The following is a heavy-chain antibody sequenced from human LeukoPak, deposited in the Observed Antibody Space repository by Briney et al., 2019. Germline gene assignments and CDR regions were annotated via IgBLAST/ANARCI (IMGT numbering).Heavy chain of an antibody. CDR3: ARIGGNPYNWFDP. CDR1: GGSMISSSHY. J-gene: IGHJ5*02. D-gene: IGHD4-23*01. CDR2: IYYSGST. Sequence: SETLSLTCTDSGGSMISSSHYWSWIRQPPGKGLEWIGYIYYSGSTNYNPSLKSRVTISVDTSKNQFSLKLSSVTAADTAVYYCARIGGNPYNWFDPWGQGTLVTVSS. V-gene: IGHV4-61*01.